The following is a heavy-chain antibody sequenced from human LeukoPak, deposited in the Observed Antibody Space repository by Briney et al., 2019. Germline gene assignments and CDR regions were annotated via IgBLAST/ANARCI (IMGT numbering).Heavy chain of an antibody. D-gene: IGHD3-22*01. CDR1: GGPISSYY. CDR3: TRGSIAYYYMDV. CDR2: NYYSGST. Sequence: SETLSLTCTVSGGPISSYYWSWIRQPPGKGLEWIGNNYYSGSTNYNPSLKSRVTISVDTSKNQFSLKLSSVTAADTAVYYCTRGSIAYYYMDVWGKGTTVTISS. J-gene: IGHJ6*03. V-gene: IGHV4-59*01.